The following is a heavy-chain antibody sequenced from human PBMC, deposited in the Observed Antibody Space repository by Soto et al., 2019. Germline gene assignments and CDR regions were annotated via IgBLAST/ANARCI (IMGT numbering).Heavy chain of an antibody. J-gene: IGHJ6*02. CDR2: ISWDGGST. V-gene: IGHV3-43*01. CDR1: RFTFDDYT. D-gene: IGHD5-18*01. CDR3: AKSTVIEAMGNYGMDV. Sequence: GGSLRLSCAASRFTFDDYTMHWVRQAPGKGLEWVSLISWDGGSTYYADSVKGRFTISRDNSKNSLYLQMNSLRTEDTALYYCAKSTVIEAMGNYGMDVWGQGTTVTVSS.